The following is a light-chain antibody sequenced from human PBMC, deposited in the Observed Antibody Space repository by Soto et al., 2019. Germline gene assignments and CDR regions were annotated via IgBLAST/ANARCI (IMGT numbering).Light chain of an antibody. V-gene: IGKV1-5*01. CDR1: QSISSW. J-gene: IGKJ5*01. CDR2: DAS. Sequence: DIQMTQSLSTLSASVGDRVTITCRASQSISSWLAWYQQKPGKAPKLLIYDASSLESGVPSRFSGSGSGTDFTLTISSLQPEDFATYYCQQFNNYPPITFGQGTRLEIK. CDR3: QQFNNYPPIT.